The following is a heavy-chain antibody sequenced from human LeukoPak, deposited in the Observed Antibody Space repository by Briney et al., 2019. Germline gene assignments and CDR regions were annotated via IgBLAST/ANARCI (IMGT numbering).Heavy chain of an antibody. D-gene: IGHD3-10*01. CDR2: INHSGST. J-gene: IGHJ6*02. Sequence: SETLSLTCAVYGGSFSGYYWSWIRQPPGKGLEWIGEINHSGSTNYNPSLKSRVTISVDTSKNQFSLKLSSVIAADTAVYYCARSPAYGSGSRQRNYYYYGMDVWGQGTTVTVSS. CDR3: ARSPAYGSGSRQRNYYYYGMDV. V-gene: IGHV4-34*01. CDR1: GGSFSGYY.